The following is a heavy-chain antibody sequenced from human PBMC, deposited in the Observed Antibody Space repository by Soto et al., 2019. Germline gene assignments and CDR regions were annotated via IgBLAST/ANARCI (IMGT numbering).Heavy chain of an antibody. CDR2: VRDSGGRT. CDR1: GFTFSSYA. J-gene: IGHJ3*02. D-gene: IGHD2-2*01. Sequence: PGGSLRLSCAASGFTFSSYAMSWVRQAPGKGLEWVSAVRDSGGRTYYAASVKGRFTISRDNSKNTLYLKMNSLRAEDTAVYYCARDGTHRYCSSTSCYVDAFDIWGQGTRVTVSS. CDR3: ARDGTHRYCSSTSCYVDAFDI. V-gene: IGHV3-23*01.